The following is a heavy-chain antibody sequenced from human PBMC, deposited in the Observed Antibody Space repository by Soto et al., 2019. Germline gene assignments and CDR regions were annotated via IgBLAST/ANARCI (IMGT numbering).Heavy chain of an antibody. V-gene: IGHV3-23*01. CDR3: AKDRLPGNFAY. CDR1: GFTFNNYA. CDR2: TSATGGST. Sequence: GSLRLSCAASGFTFNNYAMNWVRQAPGKGLEWVATTSATGGSTYYADSVKGRFTISRDNSKNTLYLQMNGLRVEDTAVYYCAKDRLPGNFAYWGQGTQVTVSS. J-gene: IGHJ4*02.